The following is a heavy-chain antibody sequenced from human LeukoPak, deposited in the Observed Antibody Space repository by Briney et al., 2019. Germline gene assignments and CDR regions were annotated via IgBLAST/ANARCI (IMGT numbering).Heavy chain of an antibody. CDR2: IYYSGST. D-gene: IGHD2-15*01. V-gene: IGHV4-30-4*01. CDR3: ARVRPRSVVQDKGAFDI. Sequence: KASQTLSLTCTVSGGSISSGDYYWSWIRQPPGKGLEWIGYIYYSGSTNYNPSLKSRVTISVDTSKNQFSLKLSSVTAADTAVYYCARVRPRSVVQDKGAFDIWGQGTMVTVSS. J-gene: IGHJ3*02. CDR1: GGSISSGDYY.